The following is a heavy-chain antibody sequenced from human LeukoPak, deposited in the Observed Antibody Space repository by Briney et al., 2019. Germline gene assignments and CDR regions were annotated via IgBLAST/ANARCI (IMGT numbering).Heavy chain of an antibody. CDR2: INHSGST. CDR1: GGSFSGYY. V-gene: IGHV4-34*01. CDR3: ARTRARITMIVVAPPQAFDI. Sequence: MASETLSLTCAVYGGSFSGYYWSWLRQPPGKGLEWIGEINHSGSTNYNPSLKSRVTISVDTSKNQFSLKLSSVPAAGPAVYYCARTRARITMIVVAPPQAFDIWGRGTMVTGSS. D-gene: IGHD3-22*01. J-gene: IGHJ3*02.